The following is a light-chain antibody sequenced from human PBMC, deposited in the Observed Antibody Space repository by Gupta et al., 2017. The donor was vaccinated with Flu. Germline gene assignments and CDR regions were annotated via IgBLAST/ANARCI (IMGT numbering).Light chain of an antibody. CDR3: HSYDRSNWV. CDR2: END. Sequence: NFMLTQPHSVSESPGETVTISCTRSTGAIASNFVQWYQQRPGSAPTTVIFENDQAPSGVPDRFSGSIDSSSNSASLTISGLRTEDEADYYCHSYDRSNWVFGGGTKLTVL. J-gene: IGLJ3*02. V-gene: IGLV6-57*03. CDR1: TGAIASNF.